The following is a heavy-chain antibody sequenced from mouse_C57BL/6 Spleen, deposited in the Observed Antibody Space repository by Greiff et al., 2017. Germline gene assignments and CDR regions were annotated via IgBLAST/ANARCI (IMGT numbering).Heavy chain of an antibody. Sequence: DVKLVESGGGLVQPGGSMKLSCVASGFTFSNYWMNWVRQSPEKGLEWVAQIRLKSDNYATHYAESVKGRFTISRDDSKSSVYLQMNNLRAEDTGIYYCTGFITTVGGALDYWGQGTSVTVSS. CDR1: GFTFSNYW. V-gene: IGHV6-3*01. CDR2: IRLKSDNYAT. CDR3: TGFITTVGGALDY. D-gene: IGHD1-1*01. J-gene: IGHJ4*01.